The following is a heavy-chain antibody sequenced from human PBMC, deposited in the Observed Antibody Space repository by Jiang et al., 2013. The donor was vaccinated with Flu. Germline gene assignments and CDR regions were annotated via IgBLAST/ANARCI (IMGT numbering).Heavy chain of an antibody. Sequence: SLTCTVSGGSISAYYWIWIRQPPGKGLEWIGYXFLQWEHQLQPSLKSRVTISLDTSKNQFSLKLSSVTAADTAVYFCASQRWLQSFIDYWGHGTLVTVSS. CDR2: XFLQWEH. J-gene: IGHJ4*01. CDR1: GGSISAYY. CDR3: ASQRWLQSFIDY. D-gene: IGHD5-24*01. V-gene: IGHV4-59*01.